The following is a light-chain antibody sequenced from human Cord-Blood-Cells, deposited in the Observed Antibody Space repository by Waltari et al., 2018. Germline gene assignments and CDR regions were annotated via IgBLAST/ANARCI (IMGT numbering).Light chain of an antibody. Sequence: QFALTQPRSVSGSPGQSVTISCTGTRSDVGGYTSVPWYQHHPGKAPKLMIYDVSKRPSGVPDRFSGSKSGNTASLTISGLQAEDEADDYCCSYAGSYTFVFGTGTKVTVL. V-gene: IGLV2-11*01. CDR2: DVS. J-gene: IGLJ1*01. CDR1: RSDVGGYTS. CDR3: CSYAGSYTFV.